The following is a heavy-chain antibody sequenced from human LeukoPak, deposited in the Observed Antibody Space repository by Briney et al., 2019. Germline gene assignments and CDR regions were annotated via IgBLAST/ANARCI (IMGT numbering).Heavy chain of an antibody. V-gene: IGHV3-7*01. CDR2: IKQDGSEK. CDR1: GFTFSSYW. Sequence: GGSLRLSCAASGFTFSSYWMSWVRQAPGKGLEWVANIKQDGSEKYYVDSVKGRFTISRDNAKNSLYLQMNSLRAEDTAVYYCAREGPDYLPRNDYYYYYMDVWGKGTTVTVSS. J-gene: IGHJ6*03. D-gene: IGHD3-10*01. CDR3: AREGPDYLPRNDYYYYYMDV.